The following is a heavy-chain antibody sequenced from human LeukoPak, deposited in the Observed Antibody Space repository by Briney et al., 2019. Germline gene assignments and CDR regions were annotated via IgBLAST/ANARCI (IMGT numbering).Heavy chain of an antibody. J-gene: IGHJ4*02. D-gene: IGHD1-1*01. CDR3: ARDGDNWNDQRPPHVDY. CDR1: GYTFTSYG. CDR2: ISAYNGNT. Sequence: ASVKVSCKASGYTFTSYGISWVRQAPGQGLEWMGWISAYNGNTNYAQKLQGRVTMTTDTSTSTAYMELRSLRSDDTAVHYCARDGDNWNDQRPPHVDYWGQGTLVTVSS. V-gene: IGHV1-18*01.